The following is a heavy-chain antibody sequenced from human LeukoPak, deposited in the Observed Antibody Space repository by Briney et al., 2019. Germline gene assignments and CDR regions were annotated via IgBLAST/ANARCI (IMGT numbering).Heavy chain of an antibody. CDR1: GYTFTTYG. J-gene: IGHJ5*02. V-gene: IGHV1-18*01. CDR3: ATDLGMVRGVIITP. CDR2: TSPYNGNT. D-gene: IGHD3-10*01. Sequence: ASVKVSCKASGYTFTTYGISWVRQAPGQGLEWMGWTSPYNGNTKYAQKLQGRVTITTDTSTSTAYMELSSLRSEDTAVYYCATDLGMVRGVIITPWGQGTLVTVSS.